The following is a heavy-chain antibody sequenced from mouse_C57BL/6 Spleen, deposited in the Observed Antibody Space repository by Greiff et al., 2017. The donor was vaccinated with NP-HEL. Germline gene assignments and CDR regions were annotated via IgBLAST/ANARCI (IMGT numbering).Heavy chain of an antibody. CDR1: GFTFSSYG. CDR2: ISSGGSYT. D-gene: IGHD1-1*01. CDR3: ARRGLRGLDV. Sequence: EVQVVESGGDLVKPGGSLKLSCAASGFTFSSYGMSWVRQTPDKRLEWVATISSGGSYTYYPDSVKGRFTISRDNAKNTLYLQMSSLKSEDTAMYYCARRGLRGLDVWGTGTTVTVSS. V-gene: IGHV5-6*01. J-gene: IGHJ1*03.